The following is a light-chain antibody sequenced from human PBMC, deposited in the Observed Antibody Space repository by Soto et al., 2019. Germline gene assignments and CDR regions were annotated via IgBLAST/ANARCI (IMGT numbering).Light chain of an antibody. CDR3: QQYDNWPWT. CDR2: GVS. V-gene: IGKV3D-15*01. CDR1: QSVSSN. Sequence: EIVMTQSPATLSVSPGERATLSCRASQSVSSNLAWYQQKPGQAPSLLIYGVSTRATGIPARFSGSGSGTEFTLTISSLQSEDFAVYYCQQYDNWPWTFGQGTKVEIK. J-gene: IGKJ1*01.